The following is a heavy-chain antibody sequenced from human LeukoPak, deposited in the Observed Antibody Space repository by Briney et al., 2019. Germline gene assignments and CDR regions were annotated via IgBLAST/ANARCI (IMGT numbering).Heavy chain of an antibody. D-gene: IGHD3-10*01. CDR2: IYPDDSDT. CDR1: GYSFSTYW. J-gene: IGHJ5*02. Sequence: GESLKISCQGSGYSFSTYWIGWVRQLPGEGLEWMGVIYPDDSDTRYSPSFQGQATISADRSIRTAYLQWTSLKASDTAMYYCARQRGSSGTINWLDPWGQGTLVTVSS. V-gene: IGHV5-51*01. CDR3: ARQRGSSGTINWLDP.